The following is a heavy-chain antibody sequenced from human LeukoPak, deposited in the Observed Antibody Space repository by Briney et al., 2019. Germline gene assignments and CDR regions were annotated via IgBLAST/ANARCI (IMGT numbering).Heavy chain of an antibody. Sequence: ASVKVSCKASGYTFTSYYMHWVRQAPGQGLEWMGIINPSGGSTSYAQKFQGRVTITTDESTSTAYMELSSLRSEDTAVYYCASHYGGNWNDAFDIWGQGTMVTVSS. CDR3: ASHYGGNWNDAFDI. CDR2: INPSGGST. D-gene: IGHD4-23*01. V-gene: IGHV1-46*01. CDR1: GYTFTSYY. J-gene: IGHJ3*02.